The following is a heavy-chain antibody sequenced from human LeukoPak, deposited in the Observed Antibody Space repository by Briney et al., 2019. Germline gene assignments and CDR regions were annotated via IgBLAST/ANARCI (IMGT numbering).Heavy chain of an antibody. Sequence: GRSLRLSCAASGFTFSSYAMHWVRQAPGKGLEWVALISYDGSNKYFADSVKGRFTISRDNSKNTLHLQMNSLRVEDTAVYYCAKSQGGGAFDIWGQGTMVTVSS. CDR1: GFTFSSYA. CDR3: AKSQGGGAFDI. D-gene: IGHD2-15*01. J-gene: IGHJ3*02. CDR2: ISYDGSNK. V-gene: IGHV3-30-3*02.